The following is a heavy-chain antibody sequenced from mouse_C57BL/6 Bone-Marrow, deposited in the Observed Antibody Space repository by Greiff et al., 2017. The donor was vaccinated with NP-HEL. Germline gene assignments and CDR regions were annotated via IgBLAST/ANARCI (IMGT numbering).Heavy chain of an antibody. V-gene: IGHV5-15*01. D-gene: IGHD2-1*01. CDR2: ISNLAYSI. CDR3: ARRGYDGNFFAY. Sequence: EVQVVESGGGLVQPGGSLKLSCAASGFTFSDYGMAWVRQAPRKGPEWVAFISNLAYSIYYAHTVTGRFTITREKAKNTLYLEMSSRRSEDTAMYYCARRGYDGNFFAYWGQGTLVTVSA. CDR1: GFTFSDYG. J-gene: IGHJ3*01.